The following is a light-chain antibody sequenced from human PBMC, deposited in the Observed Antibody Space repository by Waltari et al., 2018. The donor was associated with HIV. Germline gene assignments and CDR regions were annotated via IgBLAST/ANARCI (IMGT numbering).Light chain of an antibody. J-gene: IGLJ2*01. CDR2: EVS. CDR3: SSYTSSSTLV. V-gene: IGLV2-14*01. CDR1: SSDVGGYNY. Sequence: QSALTQPASVSGSPGQSITISCTGTSSDVGGYNYVSWYQQHPGKAPKLMIYEVSNRASVVSNRFSGSKSGNTASLTISGRQAEDEADYYCSSYTSSSTLVFGGGTKLTVL.